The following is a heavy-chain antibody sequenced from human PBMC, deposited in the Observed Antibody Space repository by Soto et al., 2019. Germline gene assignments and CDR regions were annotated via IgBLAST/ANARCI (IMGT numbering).Heavy chain of an antibody. J-gene: IGHJ5*02. CDR1: GYTFSTHG. CDR3: ARALGYCRSGTCYREWFDP. CDR2: VRGDNGHR. Sequence: QVQLVQSGAEVKKPGASVKVSCKASGYTFSTHGISWVRQVPGQGLEWMGWVRGDNGHRNYAQSLQGRVTMTTDTXTNTAYMELRSLRSDDTAVYYFARALGYCRSGTCYREWFDPWGQGTLVTVSS. V-gene: IGHV1-18*01. D-gene: IGHD2-15*01.